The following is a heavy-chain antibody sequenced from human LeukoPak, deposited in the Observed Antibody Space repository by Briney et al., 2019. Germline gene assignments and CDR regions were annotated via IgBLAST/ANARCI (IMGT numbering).Heavy chain of an antibody. CDR2: IYTSGDT. V-gene: IGHV4-61*02. CDR3: ARHVDASGWKIIDYYYYGMDV. J-gene: IGHJ6*02. Sequence: PSQTLSLTCTVSGGSVTRGAYSWTWLRQPVGKGLKWIGRIYTSGDTKYNPSLKSRVTISVGASNNQFSLKLSSVTAADTAVYYCARHVDASGWKIIDYYYYGMDVWGQGTTVTVSS. D-gene: IGHD6-19*01. CDR1: GGSVTRGAYS.